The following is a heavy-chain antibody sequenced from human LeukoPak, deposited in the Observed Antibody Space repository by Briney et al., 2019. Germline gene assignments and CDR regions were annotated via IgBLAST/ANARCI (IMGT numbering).Heavy chain of an antibody. CDR2: ISSNGGST. Sequence: PGGLLRFTCAASGYTFGSYKMDWVGQAPGKELKYVSAISSNGGSTYYADSVKGRFTISRDNSKNTLYLQMGSLRAEDMAVYYCARGCNYGDYVFDYWGQGTLVTVSS. J-gene: IGHJ4*02. V-gene: IGHV3-64*02. CDR3: ARGCNYGDYVFDY. D-gene: IGHD4-17*01. CDR1: GYTFGSYK.